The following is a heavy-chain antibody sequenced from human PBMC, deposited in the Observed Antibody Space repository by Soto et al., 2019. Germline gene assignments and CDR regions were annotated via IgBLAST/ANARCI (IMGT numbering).Heavy chain of an antibody. J-gene: IGHJ4*02. V-gene: IGHV3-30*18. Sequence: QVQLVESGGGVVQPGKSLRLSCAASGFIFSSYGMHWLRQAPGKGLEWVALISYDGINKYYADSVKGRFTVSRDNSKSTLYLQMNSLSAEDTAVYYCVKDGVSGWSDYFFDYWGQGTLVTVSS. CDR1: GFIFSSYG. CDR3: VKDGVSGWSDYFFDY. CDR2: ISYDGINK. D-gene: IGHD6-19*01.